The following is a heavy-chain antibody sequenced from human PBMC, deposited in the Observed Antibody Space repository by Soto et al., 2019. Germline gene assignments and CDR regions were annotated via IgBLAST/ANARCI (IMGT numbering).Heavy chain of an antibody. V-gene: IGHV1-2*02. CDR2: INPNSGDT. Sequence: QVQLVQSGAEVKKPGASVKVSCKASGYTFTGYYMHWVRQAPGQGLEWMGWINPNSGDTNYAQKFQGRVTMTRDTSISTAYMELSRLRSDDTAVYYCARVWELASLGYWGQGTLVTVSS. CDR3: ARVWELASLGY. J-gene: IGHJ4*02. CDR1: GYTFTGYY. D-gene: IGHD1-26*01.